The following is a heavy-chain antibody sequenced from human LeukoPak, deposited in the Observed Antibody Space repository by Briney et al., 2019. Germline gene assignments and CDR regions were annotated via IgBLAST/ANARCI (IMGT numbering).Heavy chain of an antibody. CDR3: ARFEMGYCSSTSCRDAFDI. J-gene: IGHJ3*02. V-gene: IGHV1-18*01. CDR2: ISAYNGNT. CDR1: GYTFTSYG. D-gene: IGHD2-2*01. Sequence: ASVKVSCKASGYTFTSYGISWVRQAPGQGLEWMGWISAYNGNTNYAQKLQGRVTMTTDTSTSTAYMELRSLRSDDTAVYYCARFEMGYCSSTSCRDAFDIWGQGTMVTVSS.